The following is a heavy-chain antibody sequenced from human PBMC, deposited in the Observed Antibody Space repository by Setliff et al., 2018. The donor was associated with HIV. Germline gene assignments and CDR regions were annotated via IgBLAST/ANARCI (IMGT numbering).Heavy chain of an antibody. CDR2: IYPDDSDT. V-gene: IGHV5-51*01. Sequence: GESLKISCKGSGYSFPNYWIGWVRQMPGKGLEWMGIIYPDDSDTRYSPSFQGQVTISADKSISTAYLQWSSLKASDTAMYCCARIWFEAQDAFDIWGQGTMVTVSS. CDR3: ARIWFEAQDAFDI. CDR1: GYSFPNYW. J-gene: IGHJ3*02. D-gene: IGHD3-10*01.